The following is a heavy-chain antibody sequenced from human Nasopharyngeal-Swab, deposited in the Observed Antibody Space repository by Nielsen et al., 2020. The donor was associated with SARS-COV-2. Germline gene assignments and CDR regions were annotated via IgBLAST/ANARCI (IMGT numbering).Heavy chain of an antibody. J-gene: IGHJ4*02. CDR2: INAGKGNT. CDR3: ARVPAVAASRIDY. D-gene: IGHD6-19*01. CDR1: GYTLSTYA. V-gene: IGHV1-3*01. Sequence: ASVKVSCKASGYTLSTYAMYWVRQPPGQGPEFMGWINAGKGNTIYSQKFQGRVRISRDTSANTVYMELSRLRSEDTAVYYCARVPAVAASRIDYWGQGTLVTVSS.